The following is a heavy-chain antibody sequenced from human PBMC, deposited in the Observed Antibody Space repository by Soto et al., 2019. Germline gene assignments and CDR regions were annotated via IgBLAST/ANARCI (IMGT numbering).Heavy chain of an antibody. V-gene: IGHV3-15*07. CDR3: TTAAAAGPNDAFDI. J-gene: IGHJ3*02. D-gene: IGHD6-13*01. CDR1: SVSNAW. Sequence: SVSNAWMNWVRQAPGKGREWVGRIKPKTDGATTDYAAPVKGRFTISRDDSKNTLYLQMNSLNTEDTAVYYCTTAAAAGPNDAFDIWGQGRMVTVS. CDR2: IKPKTDGATT.